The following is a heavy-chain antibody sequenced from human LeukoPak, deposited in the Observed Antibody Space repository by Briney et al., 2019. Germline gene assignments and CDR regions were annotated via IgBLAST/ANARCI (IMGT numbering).Heavy chain of an antibody. CDR3: ANTGYYYDSSGYWNSRSRTIKGTNSRDSY. V-gene: IGHV3-30*02. Sequence: GGSLRLSCAASGFTFSNYGMHWVRQTPGKGLEWVSFIRNDESNKYYTDSVKGRFTISRENAKNSLYLQMNSLRAEDTAVYYCANTGYYYDSSGYWNSRSRTIKGTNSRDSYWGQGTLVTVSS. J-gene: IGHJ4*02. D-gene: IGHD3-22*01. CDR1: GFTFSNYG. CDR2: IRNDESNK.